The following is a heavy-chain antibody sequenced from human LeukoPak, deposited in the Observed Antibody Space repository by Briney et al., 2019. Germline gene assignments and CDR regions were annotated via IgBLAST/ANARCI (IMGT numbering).Heavy chain of an antibody. V-gene: IGHV1-2*02. CDR3: ARITATAITYEGFDY. CDR1: GYTFTGYY. J-gene: IGHJ4*02. Sequence: ASVKVSCKASGYTFTGYYMHWVRQAPGQGLEWMGWINPNSGGTNYAQKFQGRVTMTRDTSISTAYMELSRLRSDDTAVYYCARITATAITYEGFDYWGQGTLVTVSS. CDR2: INPNSGGT. D-gene: IGHD2-21*02.